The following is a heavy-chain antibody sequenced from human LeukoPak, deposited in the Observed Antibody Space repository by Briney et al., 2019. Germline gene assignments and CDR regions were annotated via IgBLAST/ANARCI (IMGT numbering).Heavy chain of an antibody. J-gene: IGHJ4*02. V-gene: IGHV5-51*01. CDR1: GYSFTNYW. CDR2: IYPGDSDT. Sequence: GESLKISCKGSGYSFTNYWIGWVRQMPGKGLEWMGIIYPGDSDTRYSPSFQGQVTFSADKSINTAYLQWSSLKASDSAIYYCARRDYYNNIATIAAFDYWGQGTLVTVSS. CDR3: ARRDYYNNIATIAAFDY. D-gene: IGHD3-10*01.